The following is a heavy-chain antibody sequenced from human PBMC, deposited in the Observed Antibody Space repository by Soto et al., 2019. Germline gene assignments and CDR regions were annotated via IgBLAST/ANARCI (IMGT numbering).Heavy chain of an antibody. CDR2: ISGSGGST. CDR1: GLTFSSSA. J-gene: IGHJ4*02. D-gene: IGHD3-22*01. V-gene: IGHV3-23*01. Sequence: PGVSLRLSCAASGLTFSSSAMTWVRQPQGKGREWVSAISGSGGSTYYADSVKGRFTISRDNSKNTLYLQMNSPRAEDTALYYCARGYYYLGSSYFDYWGQGTLVTVSS. CDR3: ARGYYYLGSSYFDY.